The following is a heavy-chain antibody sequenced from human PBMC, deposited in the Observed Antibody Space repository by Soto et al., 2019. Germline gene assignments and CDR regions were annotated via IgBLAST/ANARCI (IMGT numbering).Heavy chain of an antibody. J-gene: IGHJ6*02. CDR2: IYTSGST. Sequence: SETLSLTCTVSGGSISSYYWSWVRQPGGKRLEWIGGIYTSGSTNYNPSLKSRVTMSVDTSKNQFSLKLSSVTAADTAVYYCARNYDSSGYDLNYYYYYGMDVWGQGTTVTVSS. CDR3: ARNYDSSGYDLNYYYYYGMDV. CDR1: GGSISSYY. D-gene: IGHD3-22*01. V-gene: IGHV4-4*07.